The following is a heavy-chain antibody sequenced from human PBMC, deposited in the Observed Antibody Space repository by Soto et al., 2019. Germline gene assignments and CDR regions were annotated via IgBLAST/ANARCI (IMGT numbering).Heavy chain of an antibody. Sequence: SETRSLTCNVSASSGSFYWSLIRQRPGKGLEWIGHIYYGGSTNYNPSLKSRVSISVDMSKNQFSLELSSVTAADTAVYYCARVLYLSRFDPWRQGTLVTVSS. V-gene: IGHV4-61*01. CDR3: ARVLYLSRFDP. D-gene: IGHD2-8*01. CDR1: ASSGSFY. J-gene: IGHJ5*02. CDR2: IYYGGST.